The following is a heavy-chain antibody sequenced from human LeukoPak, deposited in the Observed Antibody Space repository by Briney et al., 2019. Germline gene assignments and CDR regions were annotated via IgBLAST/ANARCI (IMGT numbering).Heavy chain of an antibody. CDR2: IHYTGDT. V-gene: IGHV4-59*01. Sequence: SETLSLTCTVSGGSISVCYWSWIWQPPGKGLEWIGFIHYTGDTNYNPSLKSRLTISVDTSKNQFSLKVNSVTAADTAVYYCVRSKSGTYGWFDPWGQGTLVTVSS. J-gene: IGHJ5*02. CDR1: GGSISVCY. D-gene: IGHD4-17*01. CDR3: VRSKSGTYGWFDP.